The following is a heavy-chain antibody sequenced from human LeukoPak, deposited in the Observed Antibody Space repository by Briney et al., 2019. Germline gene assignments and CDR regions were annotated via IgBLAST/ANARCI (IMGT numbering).Heavy chain of an antibody. CDR1: GYSFTTYW. CDR2: IYPGDSDT. Sequence: GESLKISCKASGYSFTTYWIGWVRQMPGKGLEWMGIIYPGDSDTRYCPSFQGQVTMSADKSISTAYLQWSSLKASDTATYYCARLSAVVVTAVVVTATYFDYWGQGTLLIVSS. CDR3: ARLSAVVVTAVVVTATYFDY. J-gene: IGHJ4*02. D-gene: IGHD2-21*02. V-gene: IGHV5-51*01.